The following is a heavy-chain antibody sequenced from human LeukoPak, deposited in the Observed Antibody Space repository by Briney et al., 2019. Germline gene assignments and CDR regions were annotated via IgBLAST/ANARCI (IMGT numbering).Heavy chain of an antibody. J-gene: IGHJ4*02. CDR3: ARDWGAYYHFFDY. CDR2: IKQDGSER. Sequence: GGSLRLSCVGSGFTFSDAWMSWVRQAPGKGLEWVGNIKQDGSERNYVDSVKGRFTISRDNAKKSLYLQMNSLRAEDTAVYYCARDWGAYYHFFDYWGQGTLVTVSS. D-gene: IGHD3-22*01. V-gene: IGHV3-7*01. CDR1: GFTFSDAW.